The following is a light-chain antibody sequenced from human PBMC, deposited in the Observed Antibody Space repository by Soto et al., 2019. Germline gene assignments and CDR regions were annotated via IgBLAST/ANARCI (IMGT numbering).Light chain of an antibody. CDR3: CSYAGTYTHYV. CDR1: SSDVGGYNF. V-gene: IGLV2-11*01. J-gene: IGLJ1*01. Sequence: QSALTQPRSVSGSPGQSVTISRTGTSSDVGGYNFVSWYQQHPGKAPKLMIYDVNKRPSGVPGRFSGSKSGNTASLTISGLHAEDEADYYCCSYAGTYTHYVFGTGTKLTVL. CDR2: DVN.